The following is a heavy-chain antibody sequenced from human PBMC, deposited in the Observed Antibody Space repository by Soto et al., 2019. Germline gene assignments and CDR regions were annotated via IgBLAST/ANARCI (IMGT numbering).Heavy chain of an antibody. J-gene: IGHJ3*02. Sequence: GASVKVSCKASGYTFTGYYMHWVRQAPGQGLEWMGWINPNSVGTNYAQKFQGWVTMTRDTSISTAYMELSSLRSEDTAVYYCARGYYYDSSGYYLGRAFDIWGQGTMVTVSS. V-gene: IGHV1-2*04. CDR3: ARGYYYDSSGYYLGRAFDI. CDR2: INPNSVGT. CDR1: GYTFTGYY. D-gene: IGHD3-22*01.